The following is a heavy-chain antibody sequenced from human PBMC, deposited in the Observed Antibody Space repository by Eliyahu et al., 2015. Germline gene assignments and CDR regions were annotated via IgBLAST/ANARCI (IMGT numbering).Heavy chain of an antibody. Sequence: QVXLVESGXGVVQPGRSLXXXCAASGXGFSNYALHWVRQAPGKGLEWVALISHDGYSESYADSVKGRFTISRDSSKNTLYLQMNSLRAEDTAIYYCATDPNRVTADDNWGQGTLVTVSS. CDR2: ISHDGYSE. J-gene: IGHJ4*02. V-gene: IGHV3-30-3*01. CDR3: ATDPNRVTADDN. D-gene: IGHD2-21*02. CDR1: GXGFSNYA.